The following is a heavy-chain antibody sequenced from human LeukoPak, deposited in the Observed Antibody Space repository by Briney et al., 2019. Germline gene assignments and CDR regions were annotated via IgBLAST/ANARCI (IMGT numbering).Heavy chain of an antibody. D-gene: IGHD3-22*01. V-gene: IGHV4-59*01. CDR1: GGSSSSYY. CDR2: IYYSGST. J-gene: IGHJ5*02. CDR3: ARAVWYYYDSSGPIGWFDP. Sequence: SETLSLTCTVSGGSSSSYYWSWIRQPPGKGLEWIGYIYYSGSTNYNPSLKSRVTISVDTSKNQFSLKLSSVTAADTAVYYCARAVWYYYDSSGPIGWFDPWGQGTLVTVSS.